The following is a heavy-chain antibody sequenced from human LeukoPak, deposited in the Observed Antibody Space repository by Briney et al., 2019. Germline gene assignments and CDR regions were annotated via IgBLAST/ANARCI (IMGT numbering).Heavy chain of an antibody. Sequence: GASVKVSCKASGYTFTGYYMYWVRQAPGQGLEWMGWINPNSGGTNYAQKFQGRVTMTRDTSISTAYMELSRLRSDDTAVYYCARGGIVHGDYAIQGLNYFDYWGQGTLVTVSS. J-gene: IGHJ4*02. CDR3: ARGGIVHGDYAIQGLNYFDY. D-gene: IGHD4-17*01. CDR1: GYTFTGYY. CDR2: INPNSGGT. V-gene: IGHV1-2*02.